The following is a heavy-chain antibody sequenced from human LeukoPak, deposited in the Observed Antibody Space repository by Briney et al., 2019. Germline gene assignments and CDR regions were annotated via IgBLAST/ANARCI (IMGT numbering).Heavy chain of an antibody. Sequence: GGSLRLSCAASGFTFSNFLMTWVRQAPGKGPEWVSAISGSGGDTYYADSVKGRFTITRDNSKNTLYLQMNSLRAEDTAVYYCAREALEDYGMDVWGQGTTVTVSS. CDR2: ISGSGGDT. CDR3: AREALEDYGMDV. D-gene: IGHD3-3*01. J-gene: IGHJ6*02. CDR1: GFTFSNFL. V-gene: IGHV3-23*01.